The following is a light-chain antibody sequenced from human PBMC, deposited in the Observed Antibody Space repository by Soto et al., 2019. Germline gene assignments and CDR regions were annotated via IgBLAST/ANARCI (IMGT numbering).Light chain of an antibody. V-gene: IGLV2-23*02. J-gene: IGLJ1*01. CDR2: EVS. Sequence: QSALTQPASVYGSPGQSITISCTGTSSDVGSYNLISWYQQYPGKAPKLMIYEVSKRPSGVSNRFSGSKSGNTASLTISGLQAEDEADYYCCSYAGSSTFYVFGTGTKVTV. CDR1: SSDVGSYNL. CDR3: CSYAGSSTFYV.